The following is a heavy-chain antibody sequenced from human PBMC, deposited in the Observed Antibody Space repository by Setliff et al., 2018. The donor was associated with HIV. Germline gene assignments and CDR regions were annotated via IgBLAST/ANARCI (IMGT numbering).Heavy chain of an antibody. V-gene: IGHV3-49*04. D-gene: IGHD3-3*01. CDR2: ISGNPYGGTT. Sequence: GGSLRLSCAASGFTFSGSTIHWVRQAPGKGLEWVGFISGNPYGGTTEYAASVKGRFTISRDDSKSIAYLQMNSLKTEDTAVYYCSRGVLQFLEWSSSGDYYYYMDVWGKGTTVTVSS. J-gene: IGHJ6*03. CDR1: GFTFSGST. CDR3: SRGVLQFLEWSSSGDYYYYMDV.